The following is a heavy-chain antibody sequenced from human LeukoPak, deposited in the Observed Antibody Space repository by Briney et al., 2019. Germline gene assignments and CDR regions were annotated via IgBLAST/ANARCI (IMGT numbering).Heavy chain of an antibody. J-gene: IGHJ4*02. V-gene: IGHV5-10-1*01. CDR1: GSSFTSYW. CDR2: IDLRDSYT. Sequence: PGESLMISCQASGSSFTSYWISWVRQMPGKGLEWMGRIDLRDSYTNYSPSFQGHVTISADKSISTAYLQWSSLKASDTAMYYCARLRSSTFDYWGQGTLVTVSS. CDR3: ARLRSSTFDY. D-gene: IGHD3-10*01.